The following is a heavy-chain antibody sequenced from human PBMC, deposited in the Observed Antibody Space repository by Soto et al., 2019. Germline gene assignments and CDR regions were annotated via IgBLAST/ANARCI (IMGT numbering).Heavy chain of an antibody. D-gene: IGHD1-26*01. V-gene: IGHV4-34*01. CDR1: GGSFSGYY. Sequence: QVQLQQWGAGLLKPSETLSLTCAVYGGSFSGYYWSWIRQPPGKGLEWIGEINHSGSTNYNPSLKSRGTISVDTSKNQFSLKLSSVTAADTAVYYWARGRIVGGSYCDYWGQGTLVTVSS. J-gene: IGHJ4*02. CDR3: ARGRIVGGSYCDY. CDR2: INHSGST.